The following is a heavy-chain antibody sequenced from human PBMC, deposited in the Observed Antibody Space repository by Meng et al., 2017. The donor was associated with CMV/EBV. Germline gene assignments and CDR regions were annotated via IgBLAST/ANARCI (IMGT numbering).Heavy chain of an antibody. J-gene: IGHJ5*02. D-gene: IGHD6-13*01. V-gene: IGHV3-15*07. CDR2: IKSKTDGGTT. CDR3: TTDRSSWYGNWFDP. Sequence: GFTFSNAWMNWVRQAPGKGLEWVGRIKSKTDGGTTDYAAPVKGRFTISRDDSKNTLYLQMNSLKTEDTAVYYCTTDRSSWYGNWFDPWGQGTLVTVSS. CDR1: GFTFSNAW.